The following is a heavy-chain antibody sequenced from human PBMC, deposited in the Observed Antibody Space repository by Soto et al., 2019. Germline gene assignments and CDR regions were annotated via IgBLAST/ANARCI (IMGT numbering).Heavy chain of an antibody. J-gene: IGHJ4*02. CDR3: XXXXXXXXXXXXXXXXXXFDC. V-gene: IGHV3-23*01. Sequence: EVQLLESGGGLVQPGGSLRLSCAASGFTFSSYAMSWVRQAPGKGLEWVXAIXXSGGSTYYADSVKGRFTISRDNSKXXXXXXXXXXXXXXXXXXXXXXXXXXXXXXXXXXXXXXFDCWGQGTLVTVSS. CDR1: GFTFSSYA. CDR2: IXXSGGST.